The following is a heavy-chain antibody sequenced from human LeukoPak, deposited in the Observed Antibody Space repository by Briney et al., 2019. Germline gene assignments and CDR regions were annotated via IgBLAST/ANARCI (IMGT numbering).Heavy chain of an antibody. CDR2: ISGSGGST. D-gene: IGHD6-19*01. J-gene: IGHJ4*02. CDR1: GFTFSSYA. Sequence: GRSLRLSCAASGFTFSSYAMSWVRQAPGKGLEWVSAISGSGGSTYYADSVKGRFTISRDNSKNTLYLQMNSLRAEDTAAYYCAKGIAVAGPYYFDYWGQGTLVTVSS. CDR3: AKGIAVAGPYYFDY. V-gene: IGHV3-23*01.